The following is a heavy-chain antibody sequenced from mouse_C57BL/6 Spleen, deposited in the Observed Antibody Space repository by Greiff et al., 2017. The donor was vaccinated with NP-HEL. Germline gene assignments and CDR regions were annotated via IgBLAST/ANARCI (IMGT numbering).Heavy chain of an antibody. CDR1: GYAFSSSW. V-gene: IGHV1-82*01. CDR3: ARATVVAREYYFDY. CDR2: IYPGDGDP. J-gene: IGHJ2*01. D-gene: IGHD1-1*01. Sequence: VQLQQSGPELVKPGASVKISCKASGYAFSSSWMNWVKQRPGKGLEWIGRIYPGDGDPNYNGKFKGKATLTADKSSSTAYMQLSSLTSEDSAVYFCARATVVAREYYFDYWGQGTTLTVSS.